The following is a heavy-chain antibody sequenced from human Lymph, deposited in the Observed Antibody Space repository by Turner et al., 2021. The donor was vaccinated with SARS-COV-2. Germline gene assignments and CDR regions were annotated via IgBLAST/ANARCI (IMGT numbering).Heavy chain of an antibody. D-gene: IGHD3-10*02. V-gene: IGHV3-53*02. CDR1: GIIVRRNY. CDR3: SRDLCSYGIGV. J-gene: IGHJ6*02. Sequence: EVQLVETGGGLIQPGGSLRLSCAASGIIVRRNYMNWVRQAPGKGLGLVSVIYSGGTTYYADPVKGRITISQGNSKNTLYSQINSLRVEDTAVDFCSRDLCSYGIGVWGQGTTVTVSS. CDR2: IYSGGTT.